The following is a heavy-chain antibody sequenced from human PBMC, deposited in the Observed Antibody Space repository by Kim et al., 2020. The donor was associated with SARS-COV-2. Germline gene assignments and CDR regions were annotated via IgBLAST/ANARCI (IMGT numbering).Heavy chain of an antibody. J-gene: IGHJ2*01. Sequence: GGSLRLSCAASGFTFSSYGMHWVRQAPGKGLEWVADIWHDGSNKYYADSVKGRFTISRDNSKNSLYLQMNSLRAEDTAVYYCAREPSITMLVVVNYWYFDLWGRGTLVTVSS. V-gene: IGHV3-33*01. CDR3: AREPSITMLVVVNYWYFDL. CDR2: IWHDGSNK. CDR1: GFTFSSYG. D-gene: IGHD3-22*01.